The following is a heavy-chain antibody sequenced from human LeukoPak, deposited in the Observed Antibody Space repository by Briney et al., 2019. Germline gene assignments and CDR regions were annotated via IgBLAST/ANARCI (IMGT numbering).Heavy chain of an antibody. CDR3: ARRIGYCSSTSCSWFDP. D-gene: IGHD2-2*01. CDR1: GFTFSSYW. V-gene: IGHV3-7*01. Sequence: GGSLRLSCAASGFTFSSYWMSWVRQAPGKGLEWVANIKQDGSEKYYVDSVKGRFTISRDNAKNSLYLQMNSLRAEDTAVYYCARRIGYCSSTSCSWFDPWGQGTLVTVSS. J-gene: IGHJ5*02. CDR2: IKQDGSEK.